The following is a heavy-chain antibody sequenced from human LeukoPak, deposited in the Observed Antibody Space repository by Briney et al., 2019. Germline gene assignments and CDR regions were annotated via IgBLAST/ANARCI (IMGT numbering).Heavy chain of an antibody. CDR2: IYPGESIYASENT. V-gene: IGHV4-4*07. CDR3: ARDPTTVTTIFDS. Sequence: SETLSLTCSVSGVSISAYYWSWIRQPAGKGLEWIGRIYPGESIYASENTNYNPSLKSRVSMSGDTSKNQVSLKLRSVTAADTAVYYCARDPTTVTTIFDSWGQGTMVTVSS. CDR1: GVSISAYY. D-gene: IGHD4-17*01. J-gene: IGHJ4*02.